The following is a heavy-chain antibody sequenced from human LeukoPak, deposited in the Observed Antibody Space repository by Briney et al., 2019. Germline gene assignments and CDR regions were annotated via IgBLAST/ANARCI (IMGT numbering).Heavy chain of an antibody. CDR2: IDTTTGNP. Sequence: ASVRVSCKASGYPFSAHFLNWVRQAPGQGLEWMGNIDTTTGNPRYAQDFTGRFVFSLDTSVSTAYLQITSLKADDTAAYYCVRGTPTPGMDYWGQGTQVTVSS. J-gene: IGHJ4*02. CDR1: GYPFSAHF. CDR3: VRGTPTPGMDY. V-gene: IGHV7-4-1*02. D-gene: IGHD3-10*01.